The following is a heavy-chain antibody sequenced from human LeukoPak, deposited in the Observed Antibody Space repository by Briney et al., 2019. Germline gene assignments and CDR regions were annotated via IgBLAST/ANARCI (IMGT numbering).Heavy chain of an antibody. V-gene: IGHV4-4*07. Sequence: SETLSLTCTVSGGSISSYYWSWIRQPAGKGLEWIGRIYTSGSTNYNPYLKSRVTMSVDTSKNQFSLKLSSVTAADTAVYYCARGGSVLWFGELLALDYWGQGTLVTVSS. CDR1: GGSISSYY. J-gene: IGHJ4*02. D-gene: IGHD3-10*01. CDR2: IYTSGST. CDR3: ARGGSVLWFGELLALDY.